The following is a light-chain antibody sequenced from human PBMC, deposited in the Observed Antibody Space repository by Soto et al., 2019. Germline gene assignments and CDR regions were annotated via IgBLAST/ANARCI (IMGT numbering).Light chain of an antibody. CDR2: DNS. CDR3: QSYDSSLSGSFV. V-gene: IGLV1-40*01. J-gene: IGLJ1*01. Sequence: QSVLTQPPSVSGAPGPRVTISCTGSSSNIGADYGVHWYQQLPGTAPKLLIYDNSNRPSGVPDRFSGSKSGTSASLAITGLQAEDEADYYCQSYDSSLSGSFVFGAGTKVTVL. CDR1: SSNIGADYG.